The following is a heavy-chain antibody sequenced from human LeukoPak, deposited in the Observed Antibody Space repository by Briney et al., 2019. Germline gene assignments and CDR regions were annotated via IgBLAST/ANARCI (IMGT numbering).Heavy chain of an antibody. D-gene: IGHD2-15*01. Sequence: GGSLRLSCAASGFTFSSYAMHWVRQAPGKGLEWVAVISYDGSNKYNADSVKGRFTISRDNSKNTLYLQMNSLRAEDTAVYYCARAVVVAENWFDPWGQGTLVTVSS. CDR3: ARAVVVAENWFDP. J-gene: IGHJ5*02. V-gene: IGHV3-30*04. CDR2: ISYDGSNK. CDR1: GFTFSSYA.